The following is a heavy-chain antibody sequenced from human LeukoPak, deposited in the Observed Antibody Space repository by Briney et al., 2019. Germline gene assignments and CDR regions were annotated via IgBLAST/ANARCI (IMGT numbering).Heavy chain of an antibody. CDR3: AGSSGYYYIHLYYFDY. CDR2: ISGSGGST. Sequence: GGSLRLSCAASGFTFSNYAMSWVRQAPGKGLEWVSSISGSGGSTYYADSVEGRFTISRDNSKNTLYLQMNSLRAEDTAVYYCAGSSGYYYIHLYYFDYWGQGTLVTVSS. D-gene: IGHD3-22*01. V-gene: IGHV3-23*01. J-gene: IGHJ4*02. CDR1: GFTFSNYA.